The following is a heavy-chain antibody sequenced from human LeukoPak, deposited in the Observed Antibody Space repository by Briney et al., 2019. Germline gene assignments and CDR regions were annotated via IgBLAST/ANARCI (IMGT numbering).Heavy chain of an antibody. V-gene: IGHV1-2*02. J-gene: IGHJ4*02. CDR1: GYTFTGYY. CDR3: ARGLIAAAGRFDY. D-gene: IGHD6-13*01. Sequence: ASVKVSCKASGYTFTGYYMHWVRQAPGQGLEWMGWINPNSFGTNYIQKFQGRVTMTRDTSINTAYMELSSLRSDDTAVYYCARGLIAAAGRFDYWGQGTLVTVSS. CDR2: INPNSFGT.